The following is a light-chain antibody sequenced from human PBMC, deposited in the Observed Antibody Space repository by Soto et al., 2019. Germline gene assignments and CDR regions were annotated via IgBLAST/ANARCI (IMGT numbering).Light chain of an antibody. CDR3: CSYAVGDV. Sequence: QSALTQPASVSGSPGQSITISCTGTSSDVGSYNLVSWYQQHPGKAPKLMIYEGSKRPSGVSNRFSGSKSGNTASLTISGLQAEDEADYYCCSYAVGDVFGTGTKVTVL. J-gene: IGLJ1*01. CDR2: EGS. CDR1: SSDVGSYNL. V-gene: IGLV2-23*01.